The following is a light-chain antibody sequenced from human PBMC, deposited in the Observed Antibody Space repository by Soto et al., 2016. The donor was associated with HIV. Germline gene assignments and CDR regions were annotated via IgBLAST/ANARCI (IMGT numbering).Light chain of an antibody. CDR3: QQSYSPQYT. CDR1: QSISSY. V-gene: IGKV1-39*01. Sequence: DIQMTQSPSSLSASIGDRVTITCRASQSISSYLNWYQQRPGKAPKLLIYAASSLQSAVPSRFSGSGSGTDFTLTISSLQPADFATYYCQQSYSPQYTFGQGTKLEIK. J-gene: IGKJ2*01. CDR2: AAS.